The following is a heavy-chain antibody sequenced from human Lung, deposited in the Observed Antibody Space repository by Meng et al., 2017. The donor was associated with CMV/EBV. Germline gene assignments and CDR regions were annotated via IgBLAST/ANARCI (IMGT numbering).Heavy chain of an antibody. D-gene: IGHD6-19*01. Sequence: ASXXVSXKTSGYTFTGYYMHWVRQAPGQGLEWMGWISNNSGGTRYAQKFQGRVTMTRDTSISTAYMELSRLRSDDTAVYCCARVIAVAGTAPLDQWGQGTLVTVSS. CDR1: GYTFTGYY. CDR3: ARVIAVAGTAPLDQ. J-gene: IGHJ4*02. V-gene: IGHV1-2*02. CDR2: ISNNSGGT.